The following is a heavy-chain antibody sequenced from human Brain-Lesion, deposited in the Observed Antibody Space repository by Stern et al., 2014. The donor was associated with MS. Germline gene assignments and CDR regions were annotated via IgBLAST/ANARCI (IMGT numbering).Heavy chain of an antibody. D-gene: IGHD5-18*01. CDR1: GYTVSGHY. CDR2: INPNTGAT. CDR3: ARRKVNTMTLDY. V-gene: IGHV1-2*06. J-gene: IGHJ4*02. Sequence: VQLVDSGAEVKKPGASVTVSCTPSGYTVSGHYIDWVRQAPGQGPEWMGLINPNTGATIYAQNFRGRVTLTRDTSTTTVYLDLNRLRSDDTAVYYCARRKVNTMTLDYWGQGTLVTVSS.